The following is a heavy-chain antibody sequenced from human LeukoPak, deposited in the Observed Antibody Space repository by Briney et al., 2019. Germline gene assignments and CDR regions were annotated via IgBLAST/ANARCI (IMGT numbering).Heavy chain of an antibody. D-gene: IGHD3-10*01. CDR2: IYYSGST. Sequence: PSETLSLTCTVSGGSISSYYWSWIRQPPGKGLEWIGYIYYSGSTNYNPSLKSRVTISVDTSKNQFSLKLSSVTAADTAVYYCARGRGSGSYYTYYFDYWGQGTRVTVSS. CDR3: ARGRGSGSYYTYYFDY. J-gene: IGHJ4*02. CDR1: GGSISSYY. V-gene: IGHV4-59*01.